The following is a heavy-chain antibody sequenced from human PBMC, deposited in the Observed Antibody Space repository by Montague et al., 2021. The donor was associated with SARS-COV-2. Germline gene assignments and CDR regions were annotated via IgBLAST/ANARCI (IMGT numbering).Heavy chain of an antibody. D-gene: IGHD6-19*01. Sequence: SETLSLTCTVSGGSISSSSYYWGWIRQPPGKGLEWIGSIYYSGSTYYNPSLKSRVTISVDTSKNQFSLKLSSVTAADTAVCYCARQENSSGWFKPDAFDIWGQGTMVIVSS. CDR1: GGSISSSSYY. V-gene: IGHV4-39*01. CDR3: ARQENSSGWFKPDAFDI. CDR2: IYYSGST. J-gene: IGHJ3*02.